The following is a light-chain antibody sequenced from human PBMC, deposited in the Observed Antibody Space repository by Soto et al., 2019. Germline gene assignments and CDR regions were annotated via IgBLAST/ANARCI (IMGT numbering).Light chain of an antibody. CDR3: QQYNNWPRT. V-gene: IGKV3-15*01. Sequence: IVMTRSPGTLSVSPVERATLSCSASQSVSSNLAWYQQKPGQAPRLLIYGASTRATGIPARFSGSGSGTEFTLTISSLQSEDFAVYYCQQYNNWPRTFGQGTKVDI. CDR1: QSVSSN. CDR2: GAS. J-gene: IGKJ1*01.